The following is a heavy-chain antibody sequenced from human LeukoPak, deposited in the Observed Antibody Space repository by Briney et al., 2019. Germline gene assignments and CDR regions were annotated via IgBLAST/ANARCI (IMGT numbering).Heavy chain of an antibody. CDR3: ARGLPRPYCSGGSCFSPFHY. CDR2: IYYSGST. CDR1: GGSISSYY. Sequence: SETLSLTCTVSGGSISSYYWSWIRQPPGKGLEWIGYIYYSGSTNYNPSLKSRVTISVDTSKNQFSLKLSSVTAADTAVYYCARGLPRPYCSGGSCFSPFHYWGQGTLVTVSS. D-gene: IGHD2-15*01. V-gene: IGHV4-59*01. J-gene: IGHJ4*02.